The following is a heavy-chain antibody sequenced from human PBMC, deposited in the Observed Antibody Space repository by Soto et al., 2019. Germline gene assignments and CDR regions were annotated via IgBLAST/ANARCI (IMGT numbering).Heavy chain of an antibody. CDR3: ASLVVVAASLLGFDI. CDR1: GVSFSGYY. J-gene: IGHJ3*02. V-gene: IGHV4-34*01. D-gene: IGHD2-15*01. Sequence: SETLSLTCAVYGVSFSGYYWSWIRRLPGKGLEWIGEINHSGSTNYNPSLKSRVTISVDTSKNQFSLKLSSVTAADTAVYYCASLVVVAASLLGFDIWGQGTMVTVSS. CDR2: INHSGST.